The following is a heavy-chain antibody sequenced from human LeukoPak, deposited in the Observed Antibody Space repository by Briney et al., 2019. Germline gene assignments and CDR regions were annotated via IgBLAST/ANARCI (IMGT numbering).Heavy chain of an antibody. CDR1: GYTFTGYY. J-gene: IGHJ6*03. Sequence: ASVKVSCKASGYTFTGYYIHWVRQAPGQGLEWMGRINPNSGGTNFAQQFQGRVTMTRDTSISTAYMELSRLRSDDTAVYYCALIWGYCSSISCSSPMDVWGKGTTVTVSS. V-gene: IGHV1-2*06. CDR3: ALIWGYCSSISCSSPMDV. D-gene: IGHD2-2*01. CDR2: INPNSGGT.